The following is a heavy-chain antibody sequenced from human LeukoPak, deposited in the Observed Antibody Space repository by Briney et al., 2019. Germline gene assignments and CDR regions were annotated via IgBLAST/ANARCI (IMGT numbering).Heavy chain of an antibody. CDR3: ARVYYSSSFRYFDF. Sequence: GGSLKLSCAASGFTFSSYWMSWVRQAPGKGLEWVANIKHDGGEKYYVDSVKGRFTISRDNAKNSLYLQMNSLRAEDTAVYYCARVYYSSSFRYFDFWDQGTLVTVSS. D-gene: IGHD6-6*01. J-gene: IGHJ4*02. V-gene: IGHV3-7*01. CDR1: GFTFSSYW. CDR2: IKHDGGEK.